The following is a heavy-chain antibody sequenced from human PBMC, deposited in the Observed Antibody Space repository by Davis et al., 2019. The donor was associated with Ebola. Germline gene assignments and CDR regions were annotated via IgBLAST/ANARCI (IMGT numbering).Heavy chain of an antibody. Sequence: SETLSLTCTVSGGSISSSSYYWGWIRQPPGKGLEWIGEINHSGSTNYNPSLKSRVTISVDTPKNQFSLKVKSVTAADTAVYYCASAPLIATPGALWFDPWGPGTRVTVSS. CDR2: INHSGST. CDR3: ASAPLIATPGALWFDP. D-gene: IGHD6-13*01. V-gene: IGHV4-39*07. CDR1: GGSISSSSYY. J-gene: IGHJ5*02.